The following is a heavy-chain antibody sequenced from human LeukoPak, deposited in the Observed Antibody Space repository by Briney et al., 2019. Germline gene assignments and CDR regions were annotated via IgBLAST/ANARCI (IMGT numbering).Heavy chain of an antibody. Sequence: ASVKVSCKASGYTFTTLDINWVRQATGQGLEWMGWINPNSGNRGYAQKFQGRVTITRDTSISTAYMELSSLRSEDTAVYYCARDKYGSEGDYWGQGTLVTVSS. CDR2: INPNSGNR. CDR3: ARDKYGSEGDY. V-gene: IGHV1-8*03. D-gene: IGHD3-10*01. J-gene: IGHJ4*02. CDR1: GYTFTTLD.